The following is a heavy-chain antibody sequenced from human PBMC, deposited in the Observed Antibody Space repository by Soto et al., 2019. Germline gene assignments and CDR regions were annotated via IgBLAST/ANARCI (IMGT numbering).Heavy chain of an antibody. V-gene: IGHV3-74*01. CDR3: ARGGAMGVDY. Sequence: GGSLRLSCTASGFTFNNKWMHWIRQAPGKGLVWLSRIDGAAATTNYADSVKGRFTISRDNAKNIVFLHVNGLTDEDTAVYYCARGGAMGVDYWGQGTLVTVSS. CDR1: GFTFNNKW. D-gene: IGHD1-26*01. CDR2: IDGAAATT. J-gene: IGHJ4*02.